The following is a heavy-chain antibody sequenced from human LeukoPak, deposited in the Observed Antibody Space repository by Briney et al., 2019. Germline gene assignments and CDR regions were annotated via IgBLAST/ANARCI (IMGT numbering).Heavy chain of an antibody. V-gene: IGHV3-23*01. J-gene: IGHJ6*02. D-gene: IGHD2-2*01. CDR2: ISGSGGST. CDR3: AKDRGCSSTSCSYYYYVMDV. CDR1: GFTFSSYA. Sequence: GGSLRLSCAASGFTFSSYAMSWVRQAPGKGLEWVSTISGSGGSTYYADSVKGRFTISRDNSKNTLYLQMNSLRAEDTAVYYCAKDRGCSSTSCSYYYYVMDVWGQGTTVTVPS.